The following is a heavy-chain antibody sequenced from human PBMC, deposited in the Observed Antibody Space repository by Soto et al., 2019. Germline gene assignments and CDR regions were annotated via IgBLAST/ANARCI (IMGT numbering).Heavy chain of an antibody. CDR3: ARDRSLEDIVEDYYYYGMDV. V-gene: IGHV4-59*01. Sequence: PSETLSLTCTVSGGSISSYYWSWIRQPPGKGLEWIGYIYYSGSTNYNPSLKSRVTISVDTSKNQFSLKLSSVTAADTAVYYCARDRSLEDIVEDYYYYGMDVWGQGTTVTVSS. D-gene: IGHD2-15*01. CDR1: GGSISSYY. CDR2: IYYSGST. J-gene: IGHJ6*02.